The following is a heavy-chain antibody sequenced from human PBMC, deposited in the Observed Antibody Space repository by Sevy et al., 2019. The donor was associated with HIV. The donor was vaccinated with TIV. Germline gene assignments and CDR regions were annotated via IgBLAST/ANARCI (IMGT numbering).Heavy chain of an antibody. J-gene: IGHJ4*02. V-gene: IGHV1-24*01. CDR2: FDPEDGET. D-gene: IGHD3-22*01. CDR1: GHTLNRLG. CDR3: AATKDYYENSGSPFDY. Sequence: ASVKVSCKVYGHTLNRLGIHWVRQAPGKGLEWMGSFDPEDGETFQAQKFQGRVTMTDDTSTDTACMELSSLRAEDTAVYYCAATKDYYENSGSPFDYWGQGTLVTVSS.